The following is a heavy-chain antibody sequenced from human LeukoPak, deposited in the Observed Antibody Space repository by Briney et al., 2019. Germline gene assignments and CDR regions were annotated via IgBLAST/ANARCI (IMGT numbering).Heavy chain of an antibody. CDR1: GFTFNNYV. V-gene: IGHV3-23*01. J-gene: IGHJ4*02. CDR3: AKGFYCSSSTCLDY. Sequence: GGSLRLSCEASGFTFNNYVMTWVRQAPGKGLEWVSSISASAAMTYYADSVKGRFTVSRDNSKNTLYLQMNSLRAEDTAVYYCAKGFYCSSSTCLDYWGQGTLATVSS. D-gene: IGHD2-2*01. CDR2: ISASAAMT.